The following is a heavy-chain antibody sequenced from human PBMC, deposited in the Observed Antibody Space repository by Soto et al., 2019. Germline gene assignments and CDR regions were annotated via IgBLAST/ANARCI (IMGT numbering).Heavy chain of an antibody. J-gene: IGHJ5*02. D-gene: IGHD3-10*01. Sequence: PSETLSLTCTVSGGSISSYYWSWIRQPPGKGLEWIGYIYYSGSTNYNPSLKSRVTISVDTSKNQFSLKLSSVTAADTAVYYCARGSLLWFGEENSWFDPWGQGTLVTVSS. CDR1: GGSISSYY. CDR3: ARGSLLWFGEENSWFDP. V-gene: IGHV4-59*08. CDR2: IYYSGST.